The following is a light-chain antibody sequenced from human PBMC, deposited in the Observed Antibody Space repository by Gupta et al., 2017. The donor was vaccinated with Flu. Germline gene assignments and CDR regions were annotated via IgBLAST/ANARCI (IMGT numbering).Light chain of an antibody. V-gene: IGKV1-39*01. CDR3: QQSYSYLCS. CDR2: AAT. J-gene: IGKJ2*04. CDR1: QSINND. Sequence: DIQMTQSPSSLSASVGDRVTITCRASQSINNDLNWYQQKSGEAPKLLIYAATSLQRGVSPRFSGAGYGTDFTLTISSLEPEDFATYYCQQSYSYLCSFGQGTKLDIK.